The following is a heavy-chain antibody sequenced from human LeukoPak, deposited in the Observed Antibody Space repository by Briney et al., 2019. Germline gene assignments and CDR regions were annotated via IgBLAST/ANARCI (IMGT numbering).Heavy chain of an antibody. D-gene: IGHD5-12*01. Sequence: SETLSLTCAVYGGSFSGYYWSWIRQPPGKGLEWIGEINHSGSTNYNPSLKSRVTISVDTSKNQFSLKLSSVTAADTAVYYCARLRYSGYEGGWFDPWGQGTLVTVSS. V-gene: IGHV4-34*01. CDR1: GGSFSGYY. J-gene: IGHJ5*02. CDR3: ARLRYSGYEGGWFDP. CDR2: INHSGST.